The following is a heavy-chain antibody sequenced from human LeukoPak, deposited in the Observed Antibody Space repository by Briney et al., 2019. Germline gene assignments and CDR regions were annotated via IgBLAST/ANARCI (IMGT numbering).Heavy chain of an antibody. CDR3: ARDRVTKGRDGYKKWAAFDI. D-gene: IGHD5-24*01. J-gene: IGHJ3*02. CDR1: GFTFSSYS. Sequence: GGSLRLSCAASGFTFSSYSMNWVRQAPGKGLEWVSYISSSSSTIYYADSVKGRFTISRDNAKNSLYLQMNSLRAEDTAVYYCARDRVTKGRDGYKKWAAFDIWGQGTMVTVSS. V-gene: IGHV3-48*01. CDR2: ISSSSSTI.